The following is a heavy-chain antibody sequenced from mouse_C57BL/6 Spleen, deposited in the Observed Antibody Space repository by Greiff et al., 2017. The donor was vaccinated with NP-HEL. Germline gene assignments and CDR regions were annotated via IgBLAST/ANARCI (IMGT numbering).Heavy chain of an antibody. CDR2: ISSGGSYT. Sequence: EVKLMESGGDLVKPGGSLKLSCAASGFTFSSYGMSWVRQTPDKRLEWVATISSGGSYTYYPDSVKGRFTISRDNAKNTLYLQMSSLKSEDTAMYYCARQNGDSYYFDYWGQGTTLTVSS. D-gene: IGHD2-12*01. CDR3: ARQNGDSYYFDY. CDR1: GFTFSSYG. J-gene: IGHJ2*01. V-gene: IGHV5-6*01.